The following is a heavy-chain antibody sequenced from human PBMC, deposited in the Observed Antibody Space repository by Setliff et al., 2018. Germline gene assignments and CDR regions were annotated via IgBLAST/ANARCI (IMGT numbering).Heavy chain of an antibody. J-gene: IGHJ6*03. CDR1: GGTFTNYA. CDR2: INPIFGTA. D-gene: IGHD2-15*01. V-gene: IGHV1-69*05. Sequence: GASVKVSCKASGGTFTNYAINWVRQAHGQGLEWMGGINPIFGTADYKQNFQGRVTITTDESTSTAYMELSSLRSEDTAIYYCATERGLVVSATDYYYYMDVWGKGTTVTVSS. CDR3: ATERGLVVSATDYYYYMDV.